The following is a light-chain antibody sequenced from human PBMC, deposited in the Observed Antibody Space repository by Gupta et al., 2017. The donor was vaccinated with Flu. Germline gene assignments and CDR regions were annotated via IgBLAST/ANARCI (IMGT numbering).Light chain of an antibody. Sequence: DIQMTQSPSSLSASVGDRVTITCRASQSISRYLNWYQKKPGKAPKLLIYGASIWQSGVPSRFSGGGFGTDVTLSIGNRQPEDFATYYCQQSGSIPPSNFGQGTKVEIK. V-gene: IGKV1-39*01. CDR3: QQSGSIPPSN. CDR1: QSISRY. CDR2: GAS. J-gene: IGKJ2*01.